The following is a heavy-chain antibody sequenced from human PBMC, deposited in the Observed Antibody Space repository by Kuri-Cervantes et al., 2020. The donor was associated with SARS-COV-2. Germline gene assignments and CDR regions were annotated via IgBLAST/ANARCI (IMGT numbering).Heavy chain of an antibody. CDR2: IYDSGTT. V-gene: IGHV4-59*11. CDR1: GGSISDHY. Sequence: SEILSLTCTVSGGSISDHYWSWIRQSPGKGLEWIGYIYDSGTTNYNPSLKSRVTVSVDKSKNHFSLRLSSVTAADTAVYYCARDLNGQLWSTGLGYWGQGTLVTVSS. J-gene: IGHJ4*02. CDR3: ARDLNGQLWSTGLGY. D-gene: IGHD5-18*01.